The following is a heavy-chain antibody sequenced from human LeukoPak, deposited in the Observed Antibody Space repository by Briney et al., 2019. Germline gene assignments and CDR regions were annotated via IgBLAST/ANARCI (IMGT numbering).Heavy chain of an antibody. D-gene: IGHD5-18*01. CDR3: AKDDRIQTRRYSYNY. Sequence: GGSLRLSCAASGFTFSNYNMNWVRQAPGKGLEWVSTISGSGGSTYYADSVKGRFTISRDNSKNTLYLQMNSLRAEDTAVYYCAKDDRIQTRRYSYNYWGQGTLVTVSS. CDR1: GFTFSNYN. J-gene: IGHJ4*02. CDR2: ISGSGGST. V-gene: IGHV3-23*01.